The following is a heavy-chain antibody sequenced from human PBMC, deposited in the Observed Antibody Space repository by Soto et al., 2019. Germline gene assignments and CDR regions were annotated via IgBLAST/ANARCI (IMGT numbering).Heavy chain of an antibody. CDR3: ARMAVTPFYYYAMDV. Sequence: PSETLSLTCAVYGYSIRSSDWWGWIRQPPGKGLEWIGYITHGGSTNYNPSLKRRVTMSVDPSKNQFSLNLTSVTAVDTAVYYCARMAVTPFYYYAMDVWGQGTTVTVSS. CDR1: GYSIRSSDW. J-gene: IGHJ6*02. CDR2: ITHGGST. D-gene: IGHD6-19*01. V-gene: IGHV4-28*01.